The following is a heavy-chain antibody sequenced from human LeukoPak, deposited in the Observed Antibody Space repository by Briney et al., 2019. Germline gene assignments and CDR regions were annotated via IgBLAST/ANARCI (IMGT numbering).Heavy chain of an antibody. CDR2: INHSGST. D-gene: IGHD6-13*01. CDR1: GGSFSGYY. Sequence: SETLSLTCAVYGGSFSGYYWSWIRQPPGKGLEWIGEINHSGSTNYNPSLKSRVTISVDTSKNQFSLKLSSVTAADTAVYYCAREDSSSCEVWGQGTTVTVSS. J-gene: IGHJ6*02. V-gene: IGHV4-34*01. CDR3: AREDSSSCEV.